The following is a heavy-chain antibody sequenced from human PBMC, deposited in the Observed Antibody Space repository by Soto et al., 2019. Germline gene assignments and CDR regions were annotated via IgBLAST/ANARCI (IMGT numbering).Heavy chain of an antibody. V-gene: IGHV1-58*01. CDR1: GFTFTSSA. CDR2: IVVGSGNT. Sequence: QMQLVQSGPEVKKPGTSVKVSCKASGFTFTSSAVQWVRQARGQRLEWIGWIVVGSGNTNYAQKFQERVTITRDMATSQAYMELGSRRSEDTAVYYLAADIAVPAVGSGSYDYGMDVWGQGTTVTVSS. J-gene: IGHJ6*02. D-gene: IGHD2-2*01. CDR3: AADIAVPAVGSGSYDYGMDV.